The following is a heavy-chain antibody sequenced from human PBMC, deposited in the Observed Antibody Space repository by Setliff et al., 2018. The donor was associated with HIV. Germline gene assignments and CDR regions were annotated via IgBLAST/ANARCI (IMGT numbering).Heavy chain of an antibody. CDR3: TRRGADSYYPRPLDV. V-gene: IGHV4-38-2*01. CDR1: GYSISSGYY. J-gene: IGHJ6*04. Sequence: SETLSLTCAVSGYSISSGYYWGWIRQPPGKGLEWIGTIYHSGSTNYNPSLKSRVTISVDTSKSQFSLRLNSVTAADTAIYYCTRRGADSYYPRPLDVWGKGTTVTVSS. D-gene: IGHD3-10*01. CDR2: IYHSGST.